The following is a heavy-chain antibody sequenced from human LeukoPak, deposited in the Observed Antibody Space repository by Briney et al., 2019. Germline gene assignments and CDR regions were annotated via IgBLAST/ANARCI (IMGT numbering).Heavy chain of an antibody. CDR3: ARQTDILTAYYDY. D-gene: IGHD3-9*01. CDR2: IWYDGSNK. V-gene: IGHV3-33*01. Sequence: GKSLRLSCASSGFTFSSYAMHWVRQALGKGLELVAIIWYDGSNKYYADSVKARFTISRDNSKNTLYLQMNSLRDEDTAVYYCARQTDILTAYYDYWGQGTLVTVSS. CDR1: GFTFSSYA. J-gene: IGHJ4*02.